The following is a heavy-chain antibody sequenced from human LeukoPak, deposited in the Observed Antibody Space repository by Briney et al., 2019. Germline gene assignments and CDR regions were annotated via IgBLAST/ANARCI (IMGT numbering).Heavy chain of an antibody. CDR3: ARTNGDYGPVDY. CDR2: IYYSGST. J-gene: IGHJ4*02. Sequence: PSETLSLTCTVSGGSISSSSSYWGWIRQPPGKGLEWIGCIYYSGSTYYNPSLKSRVAISVDTSRNQFSLKLSSVAAADTAVYYCARTNGDYGPVDYWGQGTLVTVSS. CDR1: GGSISSSSSY. V-gene: IGHV4-39*01. D-gene: IGHD4-17*01.